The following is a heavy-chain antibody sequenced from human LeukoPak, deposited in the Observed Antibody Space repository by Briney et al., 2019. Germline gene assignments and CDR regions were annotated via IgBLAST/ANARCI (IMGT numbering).Heavy chain of an antibody. V-gene: IGHV3-33*01. Sequence: GGSLRLSCAASGFTFSSYGMHWVRHAPGKGLEWVAVIWYDGSNKYYADSVKGRFTISRDNSKNTLYLQMNSLRAEDTAVYYCARDYDFWGNNWFDPWGQGTLVTVSS. CDR3: ARDYDFWGNNWFDP. CDR1: GFTFSSYG. J-gene: IGHJ5*02. D-gene: IGHD3/OR15-3a*01. CDR2: IWYDGSNK.